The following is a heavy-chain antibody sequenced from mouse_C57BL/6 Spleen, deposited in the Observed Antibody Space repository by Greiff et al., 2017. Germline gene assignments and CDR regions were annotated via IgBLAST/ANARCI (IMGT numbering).Heavy chain of an antibody. CDR3: ARSDYDGGVYFDY. J-gene: IGHJ2*01. Sequence: EVQLQQSGPELVKPGASVKIPCKASGYTFTDYNMDWVKQSHGKSLEWIGDINPNNGGTIYNQKFKGKATLTVDKSSSTAYMELRSLTSEDTAVYYGARSDYDGGVYFDYWGQGTTLTVSS. CDR1: GYTFTDYN. CDR2: INPNNGGT. D-gene: IGHD2-4*01. V-gene: IGHV1-18*01.